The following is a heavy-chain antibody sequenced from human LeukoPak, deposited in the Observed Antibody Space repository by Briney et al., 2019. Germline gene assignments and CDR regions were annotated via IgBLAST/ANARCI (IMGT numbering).Heavy chain of an antibody. CDR1: GFTFSSYT. CDR3: ARGGYSSGYDFLIGYYGGLNFDC. D-gene: IGHD3-3*01. CDR2: ISSSSSYI. Sequence: GGSLRLSCAASGFTFSSYTMNWVRQAPGKGLEWVSSISSSSSYIYYGDSVKGRFTISRDNAKNSLYLQMNSLRAEDTAVYYCARGGYSSGYDFLIGYYGGLNFDCWGQGSLVTVSS. J-gene: IGHJ4*02. V-gene: IGHV3-21*01.